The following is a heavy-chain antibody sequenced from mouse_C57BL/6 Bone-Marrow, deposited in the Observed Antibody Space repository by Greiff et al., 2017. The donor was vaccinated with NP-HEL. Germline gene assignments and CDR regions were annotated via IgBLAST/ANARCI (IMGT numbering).Heavy chain of an antibody. Sequence: VQLVESGAELVRPGASVKLSCKASGYTFTDYYINWVKQRPGQGLEWIARIYPGSGNTYYNEKFKGKATLTAEKSSSTAYMQLSSLTSEDSAVYFCARCWAYWGQGTLVTVSA. CDR3: ARCWAY. CDR2: IYPGSGNT. V-gene: IGHV1-76*01. J-gene: IGHJ3*01. CDR1: GYTFTDYY.